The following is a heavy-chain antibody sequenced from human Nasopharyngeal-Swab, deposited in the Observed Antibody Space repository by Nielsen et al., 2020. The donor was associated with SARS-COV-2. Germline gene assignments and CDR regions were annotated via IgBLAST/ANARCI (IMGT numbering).Heavy chain of an antibody. J-gene: IGHJ4*02. Sequence: GSLRLSCAASGFTFSSYSMNWVRQAPGKGLEWVSSISSSSSYIYYADSVKGRFTISRDNAKNSLYLQMNSLRAEDTAVYYCARVPVLRFLEWLLFDYWGQGTLVTVSS. V-gene: IGHV3-21*01. CDR1: GFTFSSYS. CDR2: ISSSSSYI. CDR3: ARVPVLRFLEWLLFDY. D-gene: IGHD3-3*01.